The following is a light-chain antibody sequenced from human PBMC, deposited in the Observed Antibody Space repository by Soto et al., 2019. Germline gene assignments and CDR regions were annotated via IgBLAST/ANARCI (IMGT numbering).Light chain of an antibody. J-gene: IGKJ1*01. Sequence: DIQMTQSPSTLSSSPGERATITCRASQSISSWLAWYQQKPGKAPKLLIYDASSLESGVPSRFSGSGSGTEFTLPISSLQADDFATYYCQQYNSYSWTFGQGTKVEIK. V-gene: IGKV1-5*01. CDR3: QQYNSYSWT. CDR2: DAS. CDR1: QSISSW.